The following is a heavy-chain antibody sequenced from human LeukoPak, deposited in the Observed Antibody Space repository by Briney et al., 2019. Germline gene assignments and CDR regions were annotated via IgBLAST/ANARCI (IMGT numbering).Heavy chain of an antibody. Sequence: GGSLRLSCAASGFTVSSNYMSWVRQAPGKGLEWVANIKQDGSEKYYVDSVKGRFTISRDNAKNSLYLQINSLRAEDTAVYYCARDPYCRGGSCNDYFDYWGQGTLVTVSS. J-gene: IGHJ4*02. CDR1: GFTVSSNY. CDR2: IKQDGSEK. CDR3: ARDPYCRGGSCNDYFDY. V-gene: IGHV3-7*01. D-gene: IGHD2-15*01.